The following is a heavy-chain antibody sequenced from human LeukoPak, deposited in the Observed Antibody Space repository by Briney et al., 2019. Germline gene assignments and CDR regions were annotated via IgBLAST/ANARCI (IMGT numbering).Heavy chain of an antibody. Sequence: GRSLRLSCAASGFTFNSYGMHWVRQALGKGLEWVAVISYDGSNKYYADSVKGRFTISRDNSKNTMYLQMNSLRAEDTAVYYCAKDYKDDSSGFSDYWGQGTLVTVSS. CDR1: GFTFNSYG. J-gene: IGHJ4*02. V-gene: IGHV3-30*18. CDR3: AKDYKDDSSGFSDY. CDR2: ISYDGSNK. D-gene: IGHD3-22*01.